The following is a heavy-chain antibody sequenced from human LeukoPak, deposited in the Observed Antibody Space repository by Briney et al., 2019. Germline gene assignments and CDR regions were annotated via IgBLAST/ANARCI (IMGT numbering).Heavy chain of an antibody. CDR2: IKQDGSEK. Sequence: EGSLRLSCAASGFTFSSYWMSWVRQAPGKGLEWVANIKQDGSEKYYVDSVKGRFTISRDNAKNSLYLQMNSLRAEDTAVYYRASVLLRRYYFDYWGQGTLVTVSS. V-gene: IGHV3-7*03. CDR3: ASVLLRRYYFDY. CDR1: GFTFSSYW. J-gene: IGHJ4*02. D-gene: IGHD2-15*01.